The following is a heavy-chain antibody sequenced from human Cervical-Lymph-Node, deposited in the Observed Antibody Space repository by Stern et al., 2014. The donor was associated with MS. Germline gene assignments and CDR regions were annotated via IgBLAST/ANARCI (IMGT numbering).Heavy chain of an antibody. Sequence: VQLLQSGAEVKKPGESLKISCKGSGYSFATYWIGWVRQMPGKGLELMGIIYPGDSDTRYSPSFQGQVTISPHKSLTTAYLHWISLKASDTAMYYCARPGDDTAKYGLDVWGQGTTVTVSS. V-gene: IGHV5-51*03. CDR2: IYPGDSDT. CDR3: ARPGDDTAKYGLDV. D-gene: IGHD5-18*01. CDR1: GYSFATYW. J-gene: IGHJ6*02.